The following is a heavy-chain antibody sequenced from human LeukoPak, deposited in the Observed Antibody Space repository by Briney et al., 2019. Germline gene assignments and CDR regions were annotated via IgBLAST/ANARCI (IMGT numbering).Heavy chain of an antibody. CDR1: GYSFTSYW. D-gene: IGHD5-24*01. CDR3: ARHDLVDGYPDY. CDR2: IYPGDSDT. Sequence: GESLKISCKGSGYSFTSYWIGWVRQMHGKGLEWMGIIYPGDSDTRYSPSFQCKVTIPADKFISTAYLQWSSLRAADAAMYYCARHDLVDGYPDYWGQGTLVTVSA. J-gene: IGHJ4*02. V-gene: IGHV5-51*01.